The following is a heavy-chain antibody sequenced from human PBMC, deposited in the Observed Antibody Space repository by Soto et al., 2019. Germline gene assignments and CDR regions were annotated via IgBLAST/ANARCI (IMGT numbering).Heavy chain of an antibody. V-gene: IGHV1-3*01. CDR1: GYTSTNYG. CDR2: INAGSGNT. J-gene: IGHJ3*02. Sequence: GASVKVSCKASGYTSTNYGMHWVRQAPGQRLEWMGWINAGSGNTKYSQKFQGRITMTRDTSASTAYMELSSLRSDDTAVYYCARDDPTTGTTRGAFDIWGQGTMVTVSS. D-gene: IGHD1-1*01. CDR3: ARDDPTTGTTRGAFDI.